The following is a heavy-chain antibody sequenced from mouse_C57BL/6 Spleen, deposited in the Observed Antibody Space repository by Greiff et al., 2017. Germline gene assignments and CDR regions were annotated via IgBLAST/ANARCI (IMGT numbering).Heavy chain of an antibody. CDR1: GYTFTDYE. Sequence: VQLQQSGAELVRPGASVTLSCKASGYTFTDYEMHLVKQTPVHGLEWIGAIDPETGGTAYNQQFTGKALLTADKSSSTAYMGLRSRTASDAAVYYCTRSTTMVTSWFADWGQGTLVTVSA. V-gene: IGHV1-15*01. J-gene: IGHJ3*01. CDR3: TRSTTMVTSWFAD. CDR2: IDPETGGT. D-gene: IGHD2-3*01.